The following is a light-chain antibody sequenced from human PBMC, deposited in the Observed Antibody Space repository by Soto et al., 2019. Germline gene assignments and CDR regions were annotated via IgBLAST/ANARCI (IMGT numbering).Light chain of an antibody. CDR1: QSVSSN. J-gene: IGKJ1*01. CDR2: GAS. CDR3: QQYNNWPCT. Sequence: EIVMTQSPATLSFSPGKRATLSCRASQSVSSNLAWYQQKPGQAPRLLIYGASTRATGIPARFSGSGSGTEFTLTISSLQSEDFAVYYCQQYNNWPCTFGQGTKVEIK. V-gene: IGKV3-15*01.